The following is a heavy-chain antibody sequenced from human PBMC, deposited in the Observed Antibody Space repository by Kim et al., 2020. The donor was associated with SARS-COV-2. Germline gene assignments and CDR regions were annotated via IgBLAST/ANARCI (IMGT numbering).Heavy chain of an antibody. Sequence: GGSLRLSCAASGFTFSSHGMHWVRQAPGRGLEWLAIIWYDGSYKYYADSVKGRFTISRDNSKNTLYLQMNSLRAEDTAIYYCAKDLASAMVRGVIKGGYFDYWGQGILVTVSS. J-gene: IGHJ4*02. CDR2: IWYDGSYK. V-gene: IGHV3-33*06. CDR3: AKDLASAMVRGVIKGGYFDY. CDR1: GFTFSSHG. D-gene: IGHD3-10*01.